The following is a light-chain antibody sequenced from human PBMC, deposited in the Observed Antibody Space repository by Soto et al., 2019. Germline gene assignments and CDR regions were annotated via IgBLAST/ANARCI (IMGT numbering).Light chain of an antibody. V-gene: IGKV1-5*03. CDR1: QSINNW. CDR2: GAS. J-gene: IGKJ2*01. Sequence: DIQMTQSPSTLSASVGDRVTITCRASQSINNWLAWYQLKPGKAPKLLIYGASSLESGVPSRFSGSGSGTEFTLTISSLQRDDFATYYCQHYNGYFGQGTKLELK. CDR3: QHYNGY.